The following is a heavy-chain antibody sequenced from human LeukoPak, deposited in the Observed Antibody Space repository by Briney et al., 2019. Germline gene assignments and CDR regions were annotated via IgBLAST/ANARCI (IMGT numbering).Heavy chain of an antibody. CDR2: INHSGST. D-gene: IGHD2-2*01. J-gene: IGHJ4*01. CDR1: GGSFSGYY. Sequence: SETLSLTCAVYGGSFSGYYWSWIRQPPGKGLEWIGEINHSGSTNYNPSLKSRVTISVDTSKNQFSLKLSSVTAADTAVYYCARVFKTLGYCSSTSCRIYYFDYWGQEPWSPSPQ. V-gene: IGHV4-34*01. CDR3: ARVFKTLGYCSSTSCRIYYFDY.